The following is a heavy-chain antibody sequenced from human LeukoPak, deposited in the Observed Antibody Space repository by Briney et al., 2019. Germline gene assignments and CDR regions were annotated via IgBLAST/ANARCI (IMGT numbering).Heavy chain of an antibody. D-gene: IGHD3-10*01. CDR2: IIHSGST. Sequence: SETLSLTCAVYGGSFRDYSWSWIRQPPGKGLEWIGEIIHSGSTNYNPSLKSRVTISVDTSKNQSSLKLSSVTAADTAVYYCARDRHYGSAPFDPWGQGTLVTVSS. CDR1: GGSFRDYS. V-gene: IGHV4-34*12. CDR3: ARDRHYGSAPFDP. J-gene: IGHJ5*02.